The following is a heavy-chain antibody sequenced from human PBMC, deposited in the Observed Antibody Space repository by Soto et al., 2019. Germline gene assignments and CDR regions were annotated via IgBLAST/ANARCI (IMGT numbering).Heavy chain of an antibody. J-gene: IGHJ5*02. CDR3: ARERDGHNPNWFDL. CDR1: GHTLSRKY. CDR2: IYSGGST. D-gene: IGHD2-8*01. Sequence: EVQVVETGGGEIPPGGSQRLSCAVSGHTLSRKYMSWVREPPGKGPEWVSDIYSGGSTYYADSVKGRFTISRDNSKNTLYLQMNSLRAEDTAVYYCARERDGHNPNWFDLWGQGTLVTVSS. V-gene: IGHV3-53*02.